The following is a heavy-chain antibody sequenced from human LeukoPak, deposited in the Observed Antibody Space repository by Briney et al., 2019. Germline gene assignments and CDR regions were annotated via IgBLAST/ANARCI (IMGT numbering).Heavy chain of an antibody. J-gene: IGHJ4*02. V-gene: IGHV4-4*07. D-gene: IGHD2-8*01. CDR2: IYTSGST. CDR3: ARDFQREEGEGVDY. CDR1: GGSTSSYY. Sequence: SQTLSLTCIVSGGSTSSYYWSWIRQPAGQGLECRGRIYTSGSTNYNPSLKSRVTMSLDTSKNQFSLKLSSVTAADAAVYYCARDFQREEGEGVDYWGQGTLVTVSS.